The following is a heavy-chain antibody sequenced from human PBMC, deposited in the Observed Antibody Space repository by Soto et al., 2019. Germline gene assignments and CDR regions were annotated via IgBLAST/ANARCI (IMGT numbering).Heavy chain of an antibody. CDR1: GGSISSGDYY. J-gene: IGHJ4*02. D-gene: IGHD6-13*01. CDR3: ARGPRGIAAHIDY. Sequence: SETLSLTCTVSGGSISSGDYYWSWIRQPPGKGLEWIGYIYYSGSTYYNPSLKSRVTISVDTSKNQFSLKLSSVTAADTAVYYCARGPRGIAAHIDYWGQGTLVTVSS. V-gene: IGHV4-30-4*01. CDR2: IYYSGST.